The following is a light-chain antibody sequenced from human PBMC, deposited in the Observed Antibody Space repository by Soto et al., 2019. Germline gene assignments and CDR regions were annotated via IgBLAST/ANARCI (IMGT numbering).Light chain of an antibody. J-gene: IGKJ1*01. CDR2: AAS. V-gene: IGKV1-6*01. CDR1: QGIRNE. CDR3: RQDYDYPRK. Sequence: AIQVTQSPSALSAAVGDRVIITCRASQGIRNELSWFQQRPGNAPTLLISAASRLQSGGPSRFSGRGSGTDFTLIISSLQPADFATYYCRQDYDYPRKFGQGTKVDIK.